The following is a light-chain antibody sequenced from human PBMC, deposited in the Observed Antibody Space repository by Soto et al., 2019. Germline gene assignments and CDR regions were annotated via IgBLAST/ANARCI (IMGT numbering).Light chain of an antibody. CDR3: QQYNAWPGT. V-gene: IGKV1-33*01. CDR1: QDISNY. CDR2: DAS. Sequence: DIQMTQSPSSLSALVGDRVTITCQASQDISNYLNWYQQKPGKAPKLLIYDASNLGTGVPSRFSGRGSGTDFTFTIRSLQPEDIATYYCQQYNAWPGTFGQGTKLEI. J-gene: IGKJ2*01.